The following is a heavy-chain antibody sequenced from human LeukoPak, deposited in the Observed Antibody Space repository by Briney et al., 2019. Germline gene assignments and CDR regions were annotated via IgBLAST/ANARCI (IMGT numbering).Heavy chain of an antibody. CDR2: VNRDGTEK. D-gene: IGHD2-21*01. V-gene: IGHV3-7*04. CDR3: VRGDWYFES. CDR1: GFNFSDSR. Sequence: GGSLRLSCVTSGFNFSDSRMTWVRQAPGKGLQWVANVNRDGTEKHFLDSVEGRFTISRGNAKKSLYLQMSSLRPQDTAVYFCVRGDWYFESWGQGTLVTVSS. J-gene: IGHJ4*02.